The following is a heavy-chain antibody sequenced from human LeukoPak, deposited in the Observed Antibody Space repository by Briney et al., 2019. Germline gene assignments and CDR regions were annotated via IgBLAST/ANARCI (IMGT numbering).Heavy chain of an antibody. D-gene: IGHD5-18*01. CDR1: GGSFSGYY. Sequence: SETLSLTCAVYGGSFSGYYWSWIRQPPGKGLEWIGEINHSGSTNYNPSLKSRVTISVDTSKNQFSLKLSSVTAADTAVYYCASQKVDTAMVGFDPWGQGTLVTVSS. CDR2: INHSGST. J-gene: IGHJ5*02. V-gene: IGHV4-34*01. CDR3: ASQKVDTAMVGFDP.